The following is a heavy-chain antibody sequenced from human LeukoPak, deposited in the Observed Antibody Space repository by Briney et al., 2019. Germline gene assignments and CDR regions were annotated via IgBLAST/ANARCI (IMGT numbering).Heavy chain of an antibody. J-gene: IGHJ4*02. V-gene: IGHV1-2*02. Sequence: ASVKVSCKASGYTFTGYYIHWVRQAPGQGLEWVGWINPNSGGTNYAQKFQGRVTMTRDTSISTAYMELTRLRSDDTAVYYCARDSGSGWYGIDYWGQGTLVTVSS. CDR3: ARDSGSGWYGIDY. CDR1: GYTFTGYY. CDR2: INPNSGGT. D-gene: IGHD6-19*01.